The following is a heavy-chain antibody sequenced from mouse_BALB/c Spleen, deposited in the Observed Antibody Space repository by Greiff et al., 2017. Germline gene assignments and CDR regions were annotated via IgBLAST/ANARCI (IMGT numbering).Heavy chain of an antibody. CDR1: GYSFTSYW. Sequence: VQLQQSGTVLARPGASVKMSCKASGYSFTSYWMHWVKQRPGQGLEWIGAIYPGNSDTSYNQKFKGKAKLTAVTSASTAYMELSSLTNEDSAVYYCTRSGYYGYGDFDYWGQGTTLTVSS. CDR2: IYPGNSDT. J-gene: IGHJ2*01. V-gene: IGHV1-5*01. D-gene: IGHD1-2*01. CDR3: TRSGYYGYGDFDY.